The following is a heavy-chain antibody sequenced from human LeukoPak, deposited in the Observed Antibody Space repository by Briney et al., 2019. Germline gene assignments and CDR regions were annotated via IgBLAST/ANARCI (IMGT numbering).Heavy chain of an antibody. Sequence: SETLSLTCSVSDDSISSGGHYWSWIRQSPGKGLEWIGYLYCTSNTNYNPSLKSRVTISVDPSKSQFSMRLTSVTAADTAVYYCARVSSDAFDIWGQGTMVTVSS. J-gene: IGHJ3*02. V-gene: IGHV4-61*08. CDR3: ARVSSDAFDI. CDR1: DDSISSGGHY. CDR2: LYCTSNT.